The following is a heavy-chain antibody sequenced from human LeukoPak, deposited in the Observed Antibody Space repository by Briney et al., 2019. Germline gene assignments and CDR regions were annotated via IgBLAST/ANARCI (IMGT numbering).Heavy chain of an antibody. CDR2: IYSSGST. V-gene: IGHV4-4*07. D-gene: IGHD2-2*01. CDR3: ARHAYYDIVVVPAAMRSALFYFDY. J-gene: IGHJ4*02. Sequence: SETLSLTCTVSGGSISSYYWSWLRQPAGKGLEWIGRIYSSGSTNYDPSLKSRVTMSVDTSKNQFSLKLSSVTAADTAVYYCARHAYYDIVVVPAAMRSALFYFDYWGQGTLVTVSS. CDR1: GGSISSYY.